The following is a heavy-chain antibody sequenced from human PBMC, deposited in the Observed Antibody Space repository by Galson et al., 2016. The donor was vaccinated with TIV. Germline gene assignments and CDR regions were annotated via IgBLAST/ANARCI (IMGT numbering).Heavy chain of an antibody. CDR3: ARPPDYGGNFGGTGETHSYYFHY. Sequence: SLRLSCAASGFTFSSFGMHWVRQAPGKGLEWVALIWYDGTNTYYADSVKGRFTISRDNSKNTLYVQMNSLRAEDTAVYYCARPPDYGGNFGGTGETHSYYFHYWGQGTLVTVSS. D-gene: IGHD4-23*01. V-gene: IGHV3-33*01. CDR2: IWYDGTNT. CDR1: GFTFSSFG. J-gene: IGHJ4*02.